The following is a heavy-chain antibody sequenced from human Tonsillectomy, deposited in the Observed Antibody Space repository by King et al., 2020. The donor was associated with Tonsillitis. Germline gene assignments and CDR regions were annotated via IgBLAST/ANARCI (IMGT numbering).Heavy chain of an antibody. CDR3: VTFWSGYFDY. CDR1: GFTFSSYW. J-gene: IGHJ4*02. CDR2: IRQDGSDK. D-gene: IGHD3-3*01. Sequence: QLVQSGGGLVHQPGGSLRLSCAASGFTFSSYWMSWVRQAPGKGLEWVANIRQDGSDKYYVDSVKGRFTISKDNAKNSLYLQMNSLRAEDTAVYYCVTFWSGYFDYWGQGTLVTVSS. V-gene: IGHV3-7*01.